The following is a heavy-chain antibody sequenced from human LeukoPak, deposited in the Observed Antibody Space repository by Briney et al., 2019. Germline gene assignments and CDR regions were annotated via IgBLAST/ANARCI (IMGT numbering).Heavy chain of an antibody. V-gene: IGHV3-21*04. CDR3: AKDMVGSGWYGRGYYYYGMDV. Sequence: GGSLRLSCAASGFTFSSYSMNWVRQAPGKGLEWVSSISSSSSHIYYADSVKGRFTISRDNAKNSLYLQMNSLRAEDTAVYYCAKDMVGSGWYGRGYYYYGMDVWGQGTTVTVSS. CDR1: GFTFSSYS. D-gene: IGHD6-19*01. CDR2: ISSSSSHI. J-gene: IGHJ6*02.